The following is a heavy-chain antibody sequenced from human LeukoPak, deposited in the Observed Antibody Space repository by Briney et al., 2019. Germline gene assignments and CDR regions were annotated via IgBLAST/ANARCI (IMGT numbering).Heavy chain of an antibody. V-gene: IGHV3-21*01. CDR1: GFTFSTYS. Sequence: PGGSLRLSCAASGFTFSTYSMNWVRQAPGKGLEWVSSISTSSTYIYYADSVKGRSTISRDNAKNSLYLQMNSLRGEDTAVYYCAASAPRDYWSQGTLVTVSS. CDR2: ISTSSTYI. CDR3: AASAPRDY. J-gene: IGHJ4*02.